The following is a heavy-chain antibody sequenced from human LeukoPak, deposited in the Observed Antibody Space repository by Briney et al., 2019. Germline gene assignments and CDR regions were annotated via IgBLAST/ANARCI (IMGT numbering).Heavy chain of an antibody. J-gene: IGHJ4*02. CDR1: EYTFTTWW. D-gene: IGHD4-23*01. CDR2: IYPGGSDI. CDR3: ARRGPYGGNPAPFDY. V-gene: IGHV5-51*01. Sequence: GESLKISCKGSEYTFTTWWIGWVRQMPGKGLEWMGSIYPGGSDIHYGPSFQGQVTISADRSISTAYVQWDSLKASDTAMYYCARRGPYGGNPAPFDYWGQGTLVTVSS.